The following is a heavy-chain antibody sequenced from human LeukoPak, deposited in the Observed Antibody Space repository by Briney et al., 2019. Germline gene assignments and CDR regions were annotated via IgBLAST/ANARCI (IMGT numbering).Heavy chain of an antibody. CDR1: GYSFTSYW. CDR3: ARRIAGSGVDY. V-gene: IGHV5-51*01. Sequence: GESLKISCKGSGYSFTSYWIGWVRQMPGKGLEWMGIIYPGDSDTRYSPSFQGQVTISADKPISTAYLQWRSLKASGSAMYYCARRIAGSGVDYWGQGTLVTVSS. D-gene: IGHD6-13*01. J-gene: IGHJ4*02. CDR2: IYPGDSDT.